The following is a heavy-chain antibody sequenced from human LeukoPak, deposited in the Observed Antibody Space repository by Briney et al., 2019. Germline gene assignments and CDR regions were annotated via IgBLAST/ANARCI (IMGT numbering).Heavy chain of an antibody. V-gene: IGHV4-4*07. Sequence: SETLSLTCTVSGGSLNTYYWSWIRQPAGKGLEWIGRIYTSGSTNYNPSLKSRVTISVDTSKNQFSLKLSSVTAADTAVYYCARDSEEMSDYWGQGTLVTVSS. D-gene: IGHD5-24*01. CDR3: ARDSEEMSDY. J-gene: IGHJ4*02. CDR2: IYTSGST. CDR1: GGSLNTYY.